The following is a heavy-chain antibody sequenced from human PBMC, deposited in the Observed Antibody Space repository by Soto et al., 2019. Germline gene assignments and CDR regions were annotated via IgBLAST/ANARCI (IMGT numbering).Heavy chain of an antibody. Sequence: SETLSLTCTVSGDSIRNSNYYWDWIRQPPGKGLEWIASIYYNGSTYYNSSLKSRVTISIDTSRNQFSLKLSSVTAADTALYYCARERVYGVLDSWGQGTLVTVS. CDR2: IYYNGST. J-gene: IGHJ4*02. CDR1: GDSIRNSNYY. D-gene: IGHD4-17*01. CDR3: ARERVYGVLDS. V-gene: IGHV4-39*02.